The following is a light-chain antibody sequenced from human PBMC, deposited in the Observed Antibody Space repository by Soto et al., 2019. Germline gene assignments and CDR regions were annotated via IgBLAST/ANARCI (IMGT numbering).Light chain of an antibody. CDR3: CSYAGSSTVV. CDR2: EGS. V-gene: IGLV2-23*01. CDR1: SSDVGSYNL. J-gene: IGLJ2*01. Sequence: QSVLTQPASVSGSPGQSITISCTGTSSDVGSYNLVSWYQLHPGKAPKLMIYEGSKRPSGVSNHISGSKSGNTASLTISGLQAEDEADYYCCSYAGSSTVVFGGGTQLTVL.